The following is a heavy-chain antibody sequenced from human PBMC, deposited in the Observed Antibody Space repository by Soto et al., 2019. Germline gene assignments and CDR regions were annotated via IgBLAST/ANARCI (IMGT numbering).Heavy chain of an antibody. CDR1: GYTFTSYG. CDR3: ARESLRTAARLWFSYYFDY. J-gene: IGHJ4*02. CDR2: ISAYNGNT. V-gene: IGHV1-18*04. Sequence: GASVKVSCKASGYTFTSYGISWVRQAPGQGLEWMGWISAYNGNTNYAQKLQGRVTMTTDTSTSTAYMELRSLRSDDTAVYYCARESLRTAARLWFSYYFDYWGQGTLVTVSS. D-gene: IGHD6-6*01.